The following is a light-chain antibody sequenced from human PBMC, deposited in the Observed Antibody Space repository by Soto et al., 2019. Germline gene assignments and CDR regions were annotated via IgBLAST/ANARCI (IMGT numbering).Light chain of an antibody. CDR3: AAWDGSPYVA. V-gene: IGLV1-47*01. CDR2: RSD. Sequence: QSVLTQPPSASGTPGQRVTISCSGSSSNIGSNYVYWYQQLPGTAPRLLIYRSDQRPSGVPDRFSGSKSGTSASLAISGLRSEDEADYYCAAWDGSPYVAFGGGTKLTVL. CDR1: SSNIGSNY. J-gene: IGLJ2*01.